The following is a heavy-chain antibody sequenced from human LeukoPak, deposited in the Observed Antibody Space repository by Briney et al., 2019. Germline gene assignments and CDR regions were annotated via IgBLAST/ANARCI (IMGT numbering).Heavy chain of an antibody. J-gene: IGHJ6*02. Sequence: PSETLSLTCAVYGGSFSGYYWSWIRQPPGKGLEWIGEINHSGSTNYNPSLKSRVTISVDTSKNQFSLKLSSVTAADTAVYYCARVEGHYYDSSGDYYGMDVWGQGPTVTV. D-gene: IGHD3-22*01. V-gene: IGHV4-34*01. CDR3: ARVEGHYYDSSGDYYGMDV. CDR2: INHSGST. CDR1: GGSFSGYY.